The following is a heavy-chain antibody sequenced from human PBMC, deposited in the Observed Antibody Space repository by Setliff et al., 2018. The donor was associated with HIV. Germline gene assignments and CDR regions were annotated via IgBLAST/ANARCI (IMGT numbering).Heavy chain of an antibody. J-gene: IGHJ4*02. V-gene: IGHV4-61*09. Sequence: SETLSLTCTVSGGSISSGSYYWSWIRQPAGKGLEWIGHIYTSGSTNYNPSLTSRVTISVDTSKNHLFLKLTSVTTADTAVYFCAKSSPSIGYITDCWGQGAPVTVSS. CDR2: IYTSGST. D-gene: IGHD5-12*01. CDR1: GGSISSGSYY. CDR3: AKSSPSIGYITDC.